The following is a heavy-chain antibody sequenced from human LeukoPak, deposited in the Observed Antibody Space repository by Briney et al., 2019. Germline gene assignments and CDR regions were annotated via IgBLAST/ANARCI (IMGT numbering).Heavy chain of an antibody. J-gene: IGHJ6*03. Sequence: SETLSLTCTVSGGSISSYYWSWIRQPPGKGLEWIGYIYYSGSTNYNPSLKSRVTISVDMSKNQFSLKLSSVTAADTAVYYCARVIRAAADGYYMDVWGKGTTVTISS. CDR1: GGSISSYY. V-gene: IGHV4-59*01. CDR2: IYYSGST. CDR3: ARVIRAAADGYYMDV. D-gene: IGHD6-13*01.